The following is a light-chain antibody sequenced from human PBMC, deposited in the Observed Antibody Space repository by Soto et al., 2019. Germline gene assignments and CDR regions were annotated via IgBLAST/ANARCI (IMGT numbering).Light chain of an antibody. CDR2: EVS. CDR3: CSYAGSSNVV. J-gene: IGLJ2*01. V-gene: IGLV2-23*02. CDR1: SSDVGSYNL. Sequence: QSALTQPASVSGSPGQLITISCTGTSSDVGSYNLVSWYQQHPGKAPKLMIYEVSKRPSGVSNRFSGSKSGNTASLTISGLQAEDEADYYCCSYAGSSNVVFGGGTKLTVL.